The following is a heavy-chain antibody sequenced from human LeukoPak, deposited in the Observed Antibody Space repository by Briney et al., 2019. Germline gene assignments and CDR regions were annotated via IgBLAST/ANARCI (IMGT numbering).Heavy chain of an antibody. CDR2: ISGSGGST. V-gene: IGHV3-23*01. D-gene: IGHD6-19*01. CDR1: GFTFSSYA. CDR3: AKGVGSSGWYYFDY. Sequence: GGSLRLSCAASGFTFSSYAMSWVRQAPGKGLEWVSAISGSGGSTYYADSVKGWFTISRDNSKNTLYLQMNSLRAEDTAVYYCAKGVGSSGWYYFDYWGQGTLVTVSS. J-gene: IGHJ4*02.